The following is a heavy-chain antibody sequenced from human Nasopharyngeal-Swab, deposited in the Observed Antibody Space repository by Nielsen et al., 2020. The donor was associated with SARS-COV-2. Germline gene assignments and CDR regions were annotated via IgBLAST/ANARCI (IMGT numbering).Heavy chain of an antibody. J-gene: IGHJ4*02. Sequence: GESLKIFCVASGFTFRDYWMSWVRQAPAKGLEWVASIKQDGSEKNYVDSVKGRFTISRDNAKNSLFLQMDSLGTEDTAFYYCARVGGRTSPMGSWGQGTLVTVSS. CDR3: ARVGGRTSPMGS. CDR2: IKQDGSEK. CDR1: GFTFRDYW. V-gene: IGHV3-7*01. D-gene: IGHD3-10*01.